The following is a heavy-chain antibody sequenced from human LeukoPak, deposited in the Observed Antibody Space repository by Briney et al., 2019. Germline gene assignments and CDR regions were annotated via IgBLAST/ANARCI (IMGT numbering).Heavy chain of an antibody. CDR1: GGSFRGYY. CDR2: INHSGST. V-gene: IGHV4-34*01. CDR3: ARVSYGLAPGGAFDI. D-gene: IGHD5-18*01. Sequence: PSETLSLTCAVYGGSFRGYYWSWIRQPPGKGLGWIGEINHSGSTNYNPSLKSRVTISVDTSKNQFSLKLSSVTAADTAVYYCARVSYGLAPGGAFDIWGQGTMVTVSS. J-gene: IGHJ3*02.